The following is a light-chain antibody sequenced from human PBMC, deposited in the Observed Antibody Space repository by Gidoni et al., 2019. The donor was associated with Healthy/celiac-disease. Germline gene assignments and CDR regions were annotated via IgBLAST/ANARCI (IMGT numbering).Light chain of an antibody. V-gene: IGKV1-5*03. Sequence: IQMTPSPSTLSASVGDRVTITCRASQSISSWLDWYQQKPGKAPKLLIYKASSLESGVPSRFRGSGSGTEFTLTISSLQPDDFATYYCQQYNSYARTFGQGTKVEIK. CDR3: QQYNSYART. CDR1: QSISSW. J-gene: IGKJ1*01. CDR2: KAS.